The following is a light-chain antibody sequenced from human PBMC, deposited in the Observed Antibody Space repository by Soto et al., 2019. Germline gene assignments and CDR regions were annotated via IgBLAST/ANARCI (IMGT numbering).Light chain of an antibody. J-gene: IGLJ1*01. CDR1: SSDVGGYNY. CDR2: YVS. Sequence: QSALTQPRSVSGSPGQSVTISCTGTSSDVGGYNYVSWYQQHPGKAPKLMIYYVSKRPSGVPDRFSGSKSGNTASLTISGLQAEDEADYSCCSYAGSYVFGTGTKLTVL. V-gene: IGLV2-11*01. CDR3: CSYAGSYV.